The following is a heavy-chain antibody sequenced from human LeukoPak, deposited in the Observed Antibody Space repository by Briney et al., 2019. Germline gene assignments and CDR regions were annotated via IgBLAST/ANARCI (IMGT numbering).Heavy chain of an antibody. V-gene: IGHV3-7*05. J-gene: IGHJ4*02. D-gene: IGHD3-22*01. CDR2: IKKDGREK. CDR3: ARLSLEGEESSVYRSFDY. Sequence: GGSLRLSCAASGFTFSRYWMRWVRQAPGKGLEWGANIKKDGREKNHVYSVKGRFIISRANGQSSLFLQMNSLRAEDTAVYYCARLSLEGEESSVYRSFDYWGQGTLVTVSS. CDR1: GFTFSRYW.